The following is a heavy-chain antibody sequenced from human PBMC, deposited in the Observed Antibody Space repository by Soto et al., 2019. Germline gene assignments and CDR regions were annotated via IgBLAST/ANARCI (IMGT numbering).Heavy chain of an antibody. J-gene: IGHJ4*02. V-gene: IGHV3-7*03. CDR3: ARVGLLRVTIIHTPPDS. CDR2: IKQDGSEK. D-gene: IGHD4-17*01. CDR1: GFTFSTYW. Sequence: GSLRLSCAASGFTFSTYWMSWVRQAPGKWLEWVANIKQDGSEKYYVDSVKGRFTISRDNAKNSLNPQMNSLRAEDTAVYYCARVGLLRVTIIHTPPDSWGQGTLVTVSS.